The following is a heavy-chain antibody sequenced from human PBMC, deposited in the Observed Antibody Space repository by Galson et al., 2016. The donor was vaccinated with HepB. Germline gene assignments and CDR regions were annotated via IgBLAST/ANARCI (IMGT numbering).Heavy chain of an antibody. CDR1: GGSISAANFY. CDR2: IYSSGST. CDR3: ARDRVTVIRGVTALDY. Sequence: VSGGSISAANFYWGWIRQPPGKGLEWIGHIYSSGSTHYNPSLNSRVTISLDTSKNQVSLKLNSVTAADTALYFCARDRVTVIRGVTALDYWGQGILVTVSS. D-gene: IGHD3-10*01. V-gene: IGHV4-39*07. J-gene: IGHJ4*02.